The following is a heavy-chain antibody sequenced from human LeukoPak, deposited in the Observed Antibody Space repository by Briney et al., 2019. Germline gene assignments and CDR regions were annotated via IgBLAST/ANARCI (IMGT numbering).Heavy chain of an antibody. CDR2: INTDGSST. J-gene: IGHJ4*02. D-gene: IGHD5-18*01. CDR1: GFTFSSYW. Sequence: GGSLRLSCAASGFTFSSYWMHWVRQAPGKGLVWVSRINTDGSSTTYADSVKGRFTISRDNAKNTLYLQMNSLRAEDTAVYYCVRAVPGAMADYWGQGTLVSVSS. V-gene: IGHV3-74*01. CDR3: VRAVPGAMADY.